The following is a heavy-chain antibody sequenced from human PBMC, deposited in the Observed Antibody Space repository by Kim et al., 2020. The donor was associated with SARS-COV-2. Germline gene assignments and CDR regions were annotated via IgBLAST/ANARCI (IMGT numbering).Heavy chain of an antibody. CDR2: IYYSGST. CDR3: ARVDYYGSGSYFSFDY. CDR1: GGSISSYY. J-gene: IGHJ4*02. Sequence: SETLSLTCTVSGGSISSYYWSWIRQPPGKGLEWIGYIYYSGSTNYNPSLKSRVTISVDTSKNQFSLKLSSVTAADTAVYYCARVDYYGSGSYFSFDYWGQGTLVTVSS. V-gene: IGHV4-59*01. D-gene: IGHD3-10*01.